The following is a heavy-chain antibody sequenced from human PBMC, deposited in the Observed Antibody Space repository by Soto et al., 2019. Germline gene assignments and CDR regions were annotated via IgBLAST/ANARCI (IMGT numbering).Heavy chain of an antibody. J-gene: IGHJ3*02. CDR1: GGSISSYY. Sequence: PSETLSLTCTVSGGSISSYYWSWIRQPPGKGLEWIGYIYYSGSTNYNPSLKSRVTISVDTSKNQFSLKLSSVTAADTAVYYCAREAVAEDAFDIWGQGTMLTVSS. V-gene: IGHV4-59*01. CDR3: AREAVAEDAFDI. D-gene: IGHD6-19*01. CDR2: IYYSGST.